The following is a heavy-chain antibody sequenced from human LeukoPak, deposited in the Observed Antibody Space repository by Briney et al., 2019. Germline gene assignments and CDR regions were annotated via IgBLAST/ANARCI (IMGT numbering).Heavy chain of an antibody. CDR2: MNNGPGAT. CDR3: AKTHYDLLDV. CDR1: GFSFSTSP. V-gene: IGHV3-23*01. J-gene: IGHJ6*02. Sequence: GGSLRLSCAASGFSFSTSPMSWVLQPPGKGLEWVSAMNNGPGATFYRDSVRGRFTISRDDSKSTLYLQMNSLRAEDTGTYYCAKTHYDLLDVWGQGTTVTVSS. D-gene: IGHD5-12*01.